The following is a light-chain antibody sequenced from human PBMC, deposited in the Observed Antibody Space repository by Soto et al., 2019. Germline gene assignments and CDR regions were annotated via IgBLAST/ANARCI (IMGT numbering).Light chain of an antibody. Sequence: IQMTQSPSSLSASVGDRVTITCQASQDIRHYLNWYQHKPGEAPKLLIYDASNLETGVPPRFSGGGSGTHFTLTISTLQPEDFSTYACQQYDNLPLTFGGGTKVESK. CDR1: QDIRHY. CDR3: QQYDNLPLT. J-gene: IGKJ4*01. CDR2: DAS. V-gene: IGKV1-33*01.